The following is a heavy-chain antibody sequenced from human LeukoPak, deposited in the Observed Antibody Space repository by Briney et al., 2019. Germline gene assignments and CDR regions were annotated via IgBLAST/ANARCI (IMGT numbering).Heavy chain of an antibody. CDR2: FDPEDGET. Sequence: ASVKVSCKVSGYTLTELSMHWVRQAPGKGLEWMGGFDPEDGETICAQKFQGRVTMTEDTSTDTAYMELSSLRSEDTAVYFCATVPLLRFLEWALDCWGQGTLVTVSS. CDR3: ATVPLLRFLEWALDC. V-gene: IGHV1-24*01. J-gene: IGHJ4*02. CDR1: GYTLTELS. D-gene: IGHD3-3*01.